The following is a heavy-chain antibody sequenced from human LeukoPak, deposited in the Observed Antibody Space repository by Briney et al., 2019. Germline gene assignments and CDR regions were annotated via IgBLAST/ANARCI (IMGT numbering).Heavy chain of an antibody. Sequence: GASVKVSSKPSGYTFTGYYMHWGRQSPGQGLEWMGWINPNSGGTNYAQKFQGRVTMTRDTSISTAYMELSRLRSDDTAVYYCARRGYCSSTSCYGVNMDVWGKGTTVTVSS. CDR2: INPNSGGT. CDR1: GYTFTGYY. J-gene: IGHJ6*03. CDR3: ARRGYCSSTSCYGVNMDV. D-gene: IGHD2-2*01. V-gene: IGHV1-2*02.